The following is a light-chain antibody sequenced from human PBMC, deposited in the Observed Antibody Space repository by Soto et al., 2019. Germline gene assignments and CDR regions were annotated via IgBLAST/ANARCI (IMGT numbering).Light chain of an antibody. CDR2: GAS. V-gene: IGKV3-15*01. J-gene: IGKJ2*01. CDR1: QNISNN. Sequence: EIVMTQSPVTLSVSPEERATLSCRASQNISNNLAWYQQRLGQAPRLLIYGASTRATGVPARFGGSGSGTEFPLTISSLQSEDFAVYYCQEYNNWPLYTFGQGTKLEIK. CDR3: QEYNNWPLYT.